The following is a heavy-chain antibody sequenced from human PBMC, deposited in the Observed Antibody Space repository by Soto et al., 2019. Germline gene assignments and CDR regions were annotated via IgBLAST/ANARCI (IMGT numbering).Heavy chain of an antibody. CDR3: ARDSARVMHLVRTGMIHF. CDR1: GFTFSGHG. CDR2: IANAGVNK. D-gene: IGHD3-16*01. Sequence: PGGSLRLSCEASGFTFSGHGIHWVRQAPGKGPQWVAVIANAGVNKYYEDSVKGRFTISRDNSKNTVFLQMSSLRSEDTAVYYCARDSARVMHLVRTGMIHFWGQATQVTVSS. V-gene: IGHV3-30*03. J-gene: IGHJ4*02.